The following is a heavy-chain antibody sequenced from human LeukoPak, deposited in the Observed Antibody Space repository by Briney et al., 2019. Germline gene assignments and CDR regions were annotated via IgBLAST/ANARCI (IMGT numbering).Heavy chain of an antibody. Sequence: SETPSLTCTVSGGSISSYYWSWIRQPPGKGLEWIGYIYYSGSTNYNPFLKSRVTISVDTSRNQFSLRLSSVTAAGADTAVYYCVREVNHYGLRRNSFDPWGQGLKVTVSS. CDR3: VREVNHYGLRRNSFDP. J-gene: IGHJ5*02. CDR2: IYYSGST. D-gene: IGHD3/OR15-3a*01. CDR1: GGSISSYY. V-gene: IGHV4-59*12.